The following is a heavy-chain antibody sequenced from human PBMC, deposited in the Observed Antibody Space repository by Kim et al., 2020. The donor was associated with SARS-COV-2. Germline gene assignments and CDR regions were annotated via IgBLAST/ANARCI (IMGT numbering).Heavy chain of an antibody. V-gene: IGHV3-21*01. J-gene: IGHJ5*02. CDR1: GFTFSSYS. Sequence: GGSLRLSCAASGFTFSSYSMNWVRQAPGKGLEWVSSISSSSSYIYYAVSVKGRFTISRDNAKNSLYLQMNSLKAEDTAVYYCARSSSSWYNWFDPWGQGT. D-gene: IGHD6-13*01. CDR3: ARSSSSWYNWFDP. CDR2: ISSSSSYI.